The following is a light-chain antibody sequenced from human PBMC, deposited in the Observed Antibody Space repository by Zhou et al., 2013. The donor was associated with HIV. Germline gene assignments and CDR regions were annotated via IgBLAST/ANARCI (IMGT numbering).Light chain of an antibody. V-gene: IGKV3-15*01. CDR3: QQYDNWPPWT. Sequence: EIVLTQSPGTLSLSPGERATLSCRASQSVSSSYLAWYQQKPGQAPRLLIYGASTRATGIPARFSGSGSGAEFTLTISSLQSEDFAVYYCQQYDNWPPWTFGQGTKVEMK. CDR2: GAS. CDR1: QSVSSSY. J-gene: IGKJ1*01.